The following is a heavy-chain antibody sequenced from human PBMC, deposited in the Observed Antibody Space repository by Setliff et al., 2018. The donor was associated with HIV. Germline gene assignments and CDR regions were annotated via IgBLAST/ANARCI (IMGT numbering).Heavy chain of an antibody. J-gene: IGHJ4*02. D-gene: IGHD3-16*01. Sequence: PGGSLRLSCAASGFTISSHQMSWVRQAPGKGLEWVAKIIQDESAKYYVDSVKGRFTISRDNAKNSLYLQMNSLGGEDTAVYDCVRDWHSSAWGKVGDYWGQGTLVTVSS. V-gene: IGHV3-7*03. CDR2: IIQDESAK. CDR3: VRDWHSSAWGKVGDY. CDR1: GFTISSHQ.